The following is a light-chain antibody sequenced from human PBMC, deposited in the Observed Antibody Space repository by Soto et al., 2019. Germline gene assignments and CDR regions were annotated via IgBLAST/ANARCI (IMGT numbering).Light chain of an antibody. Sequence: IVLTQSPGPLSLSPGERATLSCRASQSVSNNYLAWYQQKPGQAPRLLIYGAPNRATGIPDRFSGSGSGTDFTLTISTLEPEDFVVYYCQQYASSPWTFGQGTKGDIK. J-gene: IGKJ1*01. V-gene: IGKV3-20*01. CDR2: GAP. CDR1: QSVSNNY. CDR3: QQYASSPWT.